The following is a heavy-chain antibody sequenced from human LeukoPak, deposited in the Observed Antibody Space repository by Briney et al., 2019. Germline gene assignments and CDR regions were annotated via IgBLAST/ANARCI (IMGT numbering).Heavy chain of an antibody. J-gene: IGHJ6*03. CDR3: ARVPISSSWYDYYYMDV. CDR1: GYTFTSYY. CDR2: MNPNSGNT. Sequence: ASVKVSCKASGYTFTSYYMHWVRQAPGQGLEWMGWMNPNSGNTGYAQKFQGRVTMTRNTSISTAYMELSSLRSEDTAVYYCARVPISSSWYDYYYMDVWGKGTTVTISS. V-gene: IGHV1-8*02. D-gene: IGHD6-13*01.